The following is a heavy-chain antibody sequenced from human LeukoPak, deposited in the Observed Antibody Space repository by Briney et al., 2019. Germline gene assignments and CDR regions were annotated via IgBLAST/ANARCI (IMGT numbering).Heavy chain of an antibody. Sequence: PGGPLRLSGAASGITFSSHAMTWVRQSPGKGLKWVAATRGTGTTTDYADTVKARFTISRDNSKSTLDLQMNSLRAEDTAVYYCAKAYHDSGCLIDYWGQGTLVTVSS. V-gene: IGHV3-23*01. CDR2: TRGTGTTT. CDR3: AKAYHDSGCLIDY. J-gene: IGHJ4*02. D-gene: IGHD6-19*01. CDR1: GITFSSHA.